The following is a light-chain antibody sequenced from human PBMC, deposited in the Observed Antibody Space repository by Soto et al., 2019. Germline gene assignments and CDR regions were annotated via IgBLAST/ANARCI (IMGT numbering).Light chain of an antibody. J-gene: IGLJ1*01. CDR3: CSYTSSSTYV. CDR2: DVS. CDR1: SSDVGGYNY. Sequence: QSVLTQPASVSWSPGQPITISCTGTSSDVGGYNYVSWYQQHPGKAPKLMIYDVSNRPSGVSSRFSGSKSGNTASLTISGLQAEDEADYYCCSYTSSSTYVFGTGTKLTAL. V-gene: IGLV2-14*01.